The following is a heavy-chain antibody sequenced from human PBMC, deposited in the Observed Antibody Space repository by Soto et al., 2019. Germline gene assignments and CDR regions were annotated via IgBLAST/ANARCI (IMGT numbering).Heavy chain of an antibody. CDR3: ARAAGSGKSDP. Sequence: PSETLSLTCAVYGGSFSGYYLSWIRQPPGKGLEWIGEINHSGSTNYNPSLKSRVTISVDTSKNQFSLKLSSVTAADTAVYYCARAAGSGKSDPWGQGTLVTVSS. CDR1: GGSFSGYY. D-gene: IGHD3-10*01. CDR2: INHSGST. V-gene: IGHV4-34*01. J-gene: IGHJ5*02.